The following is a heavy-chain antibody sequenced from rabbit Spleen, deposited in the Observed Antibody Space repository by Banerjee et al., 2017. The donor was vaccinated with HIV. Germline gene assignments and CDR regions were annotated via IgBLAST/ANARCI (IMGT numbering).Heavy chain of an antibody. J-gene: IGHJ4*01. CDR3: ARDLVAVIGWNFNL. CDR1: GFDFSSNA. Sequence: QSLEESGGDLVKPGASLTLTCTASGFDFSSNAMCWVRQAPGKGLEWIACIDVGSSGSTYYASWVNGRFSISKTSSTTVTLQMTRLTVADTATYWCARDLVAVIGWNFNLWGPGTLVTVS. D-gene: IGHD1-1*01. V-gene: IGHV1S40*01. CDR2: IDVGSSGST.